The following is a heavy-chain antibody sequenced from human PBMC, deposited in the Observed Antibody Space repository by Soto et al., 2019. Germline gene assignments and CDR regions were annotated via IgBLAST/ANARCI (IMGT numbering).Heavy chain of an antibody. CDR3: ARDRVLRFLEWLPYYGMDV. J-gene: IGHJ6*02. D-gene: IGHD3-3*01. CDR1: GFALRSDW. Sequence: GGSLRIPCAASGFALRSDWMSWVRHAPGKGMEWVANIQHDGSEKYYVDSVKGRFTISRDNAKNSLYLQMNSLRAEDTAVYYCARDRVLRFLEWLPYYGMDVWGQGT. V-gene: IGHV3-7*01. CDR2: IQHDGSEK.